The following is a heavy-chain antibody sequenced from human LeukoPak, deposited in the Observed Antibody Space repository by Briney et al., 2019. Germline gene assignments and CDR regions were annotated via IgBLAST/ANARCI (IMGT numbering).Heavy chain of an antibody. V-gene: IGHV4-39*01. CDR1: GGSISSSYY. CDR2: IYYSGRA. D-gene: IGHD3-22*01. Sequence: SETLSLTCSVSGGSISSSYYWGWIRQPPGKGLEWIGEIYYSGRAYYNSSLKSRLTISVDTSWNQFSRTLSSVTAADTGVYYCARRRYYDSTGYLDWGQGTLVSVST. CDR3: ARRRYYDSTGYLD. J-gene: IGHJ1*01.